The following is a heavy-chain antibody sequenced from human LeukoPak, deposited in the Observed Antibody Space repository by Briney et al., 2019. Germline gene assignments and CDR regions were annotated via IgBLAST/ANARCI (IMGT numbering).Heavy chain of an antibody. Sequence: SETLSLTCTASGGFISSYYWSWIRQPPGKGLEWIGYIYYSGSTNYNPALKSRVTITVDTSKNQFSQKLSSVTAADTAVYYCARADLNYRAVAGYFDYWGQGTLVTVSS. CDR1: GGFISSYY. CDR3: ARADLNYRAVAGYFDY. D-gene: IGHD6-19*01. CDR2: IYYSGST. V-gene: IGHV4-59*01. J-gene: IGHJ4*02.